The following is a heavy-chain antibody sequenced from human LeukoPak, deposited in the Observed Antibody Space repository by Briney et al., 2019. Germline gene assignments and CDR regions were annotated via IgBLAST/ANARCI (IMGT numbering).Heavy chain of an antibody. V-gene: IGHV4-4*07. Sequence: PSETLSLTCTVSGGSISNYHGSWIRQPAGKGVEGIGQIHTSGSTNYNPPRKGRVSMSIDTTEDQVSLTIRSVTAADTAFYYCARRETSSGWSFDYWGQGTLVTVSS. CDR3: ARRETSSGWSFDY. CDR1: GGSISNYH. D-gene: IGHD6-19*01. J-gene: IGHJ4*02. CDR2: IHTSGST.